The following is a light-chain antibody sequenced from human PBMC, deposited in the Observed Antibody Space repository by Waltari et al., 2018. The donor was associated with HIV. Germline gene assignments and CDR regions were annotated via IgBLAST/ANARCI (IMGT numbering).Light chain of an antibody. CDR3: QQYGSSPRT. V-gene: IGKV3-20*01. Sequence: EIVLTQSPGTLSLSPGERATLSCRASQSVSSSYLAWYQQKPGQAPRLLIYCASSRATGIPDRFSGSGSGTDFTLSIIRLEPEDFAVYYCQQYGSSPRTFGQGSKVEIK. J-gene: IGKJ1*01. CDR2: CAS. CDR1: QSVSSSY.